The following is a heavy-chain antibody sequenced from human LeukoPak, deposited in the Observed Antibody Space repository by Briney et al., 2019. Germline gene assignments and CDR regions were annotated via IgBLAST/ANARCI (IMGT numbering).Heavy chain of an antibody. CDR2: IRSKANSYAT. D-gene: IGHD3-3*01. CDR1: GLTVSSNC. CDR3: TRGNDFWSGYLLS. J-gene: IGHJ5*02. Sequence: GGSLRLSCAASGLTVSSNCMSWVRQASGKGLEWVGRIRSKANSYATAYAASVKGRFTISRDDSKNTAYLQMNSLKTEDTAVYYCTRGNDFWSGYLLSWGQGTLVTVSS. V-gene: IGHV3-73*01.